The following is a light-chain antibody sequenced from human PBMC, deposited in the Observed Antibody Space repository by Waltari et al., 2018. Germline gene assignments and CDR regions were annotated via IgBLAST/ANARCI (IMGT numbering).Light chain of an antibody. CDR2: DAS. Sequence: EIVLTQSPVTVSLSPGDRATLSCRASHNINTYLAWYPHKPGQAPRLLIYDASNRARGVPARISGSGSGTDFALTISSLEAEDSAVYYCQAGSAWPPALTFGGGSRVEIK. J-gene: IGKJ4*01. CDR3: QAGSAWPPALT. CDR1: HNINTY. V-gene: IGKV3-11*01.